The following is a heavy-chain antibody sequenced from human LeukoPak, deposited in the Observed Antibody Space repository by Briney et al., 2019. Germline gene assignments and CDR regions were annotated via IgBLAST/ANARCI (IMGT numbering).Heavy chain of an antibody. V-gene: IGHV3-7*01. Sequence: PGGSLRLSCAASGFTFNAYWMDWVRQAPGKGLEWVANMNQDGSVKHHADSVRGRFTISRDNAESSLHLQMNSLRAEDTAVYYCARGTIAAPGTDYWGQGVLVTVSS. CDR3: ARGTIAAPGTDY. J-gene: IGHJ4*02. CDR2: MNQDGSVK. D-gene: IGHD6-13*01. CDR1: GFTFNAYW.